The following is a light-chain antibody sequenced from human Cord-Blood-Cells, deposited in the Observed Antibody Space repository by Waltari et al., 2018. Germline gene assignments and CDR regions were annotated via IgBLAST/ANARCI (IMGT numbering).Light chain of an antibody. V-gene: IGKV1-39*01. J-gene: IGKJ1*01. CDR1: QSISSY. CDR2: AAS. Sequence: IQMTQSPSSLSASVGDRLTITCRASQSISSYFNWYQQKPGKAPKLLIYAASSLQSGVPSRFSGSGSGTEFTLTISSLQTEDFATYYCQQSYSTPPTFGQGTKVEIK. CDR3: QQSYSTPPT.